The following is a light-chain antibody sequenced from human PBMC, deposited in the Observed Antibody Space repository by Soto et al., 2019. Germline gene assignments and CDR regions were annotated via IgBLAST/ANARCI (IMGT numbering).Light chain of an antibody. CDR3: QQDSNWPLT. Sequence: EIVMTQSAATLSVSPGEGATLSCRASQSVSSNLDWYQQKPGQAPRLLIFGASTRATGIPARFSGSGSGAEFSLNISALQSEDFAIYYCQQDSNWPLTFGGGTKVGIK. V-gene: IGKV3-15*01. CDR1: QSVSSN. J-gene: IGKJ4*01. CDR2: GAS.